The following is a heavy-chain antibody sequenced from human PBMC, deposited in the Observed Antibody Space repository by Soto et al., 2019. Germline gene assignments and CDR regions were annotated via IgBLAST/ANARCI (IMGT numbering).Heavy chain of an antibody. CDR1: GGSISSGDYY. V-gene: IGHV4-30-4*01. J-gene: IGHJ6*02. CDR3: ARAGGDIVVSSDYYGMDV. D-gene: IGHD2-15*01. CDR2: IYYSGST. Sequence: SETLSLTCTVSGGSISSGDYYWSWIRQPPGKGLEWIGYIYYSGSTYYNPSLKSRVTISVDTSKNQFSLKLSSVTAADTAVYYCARAGGDIVVSSDYYGMDVWGQGTTVTVSS.